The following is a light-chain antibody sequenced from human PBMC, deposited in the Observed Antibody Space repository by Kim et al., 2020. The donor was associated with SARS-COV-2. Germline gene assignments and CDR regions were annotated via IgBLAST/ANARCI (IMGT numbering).Light chain of an antibody. Sequence: GQIVTSSCSRSSYNSGSNDVNWYQQLPGTAPKLLIYGNNQRPSGVPDRFSGSKSGTSASLAISGLQSEDEADYYCPACDDSLNGYVFGTGTKVTVL. CDR3: PACDDSLNGYV. CDR2: GNN. V-gene: IGLV1-44*01. J-gene: IGLJ1*01. CDR1: SYNSGSND.